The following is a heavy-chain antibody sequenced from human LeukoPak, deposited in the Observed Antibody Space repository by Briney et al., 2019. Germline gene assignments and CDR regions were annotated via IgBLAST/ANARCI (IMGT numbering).Heavy chain of an antibody. CDR2: IIPIFGRP. J-gene: IGHJ4*02. CDR3: ARSYYYDSSGSFDY. V-gene: IGHV1-69*05. CDR1: GYTFTGYY. D-gene: IGHD3-22*01. Sequence: ASVKVSCKASGYTFTGYYMHWVRQAPGQGLEWMGGIIPIFGRPNYAQKFQGRVTITTDESTSTAYMELSSLRSEDTAVYYCARSYYYDSSGSFDYWGQGTLVTVSS.